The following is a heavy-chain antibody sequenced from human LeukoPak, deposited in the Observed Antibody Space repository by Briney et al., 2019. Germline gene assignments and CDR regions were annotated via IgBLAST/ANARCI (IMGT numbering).Heavy chain of an antibody. V-gene: IGHV3-7*01. Sequence: GGSLRLSCAASGFTFSSYWMSWVRQAPGKGLEWVANIKQDGSEKYYVDSVKGRFTISRDNAKNSLYLQMNSLRAEDTAVYYCARSPSSSWSPDYYYYGMGVWGQGTTVTVSS. CDR2: IKQDGSEK. CDR1: GFTFSSYW. D-gene: IGHD6-13*01. J-gene: IGHJ6*02. CDR3: ARSPSSSWSPDYYYYGMGV.